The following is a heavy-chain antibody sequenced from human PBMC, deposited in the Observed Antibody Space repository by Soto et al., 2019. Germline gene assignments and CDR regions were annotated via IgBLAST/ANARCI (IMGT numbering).Heavy chain of an antibody. D-gene: IGHD1-26*01. V-gene: IGHV1-18*04. CDR1: GYTFINHG. CDR2: ISGYNGNT. J-gene: IGHJ3*02. CDR3: ARVGVGTRLDAFDI. Sequence: QVQLVQSGVEVNKPGAAVEVSCKTSGYTFINHGISWVRQAPGQGLEWMGWISGYNGNTKYAQRFQGRVTLTTDTSKRTAYMELRSLRSDDAAVYYCARVGVGTRLDAFDIWGQGTVVTVYS.